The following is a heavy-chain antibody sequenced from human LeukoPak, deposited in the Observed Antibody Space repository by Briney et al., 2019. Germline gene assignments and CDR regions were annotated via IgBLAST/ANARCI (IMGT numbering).Heavy chain of an antibody. D-gene: IGHD2-21*01. CDR3: ARSFGGGVGYYYYMDV. J-gene: IGHJ6*03. CDR2: IIPTFGTA. V-gene: IGHV1-69*13. CDR1: GGTFSSYA. Sequence: SVKVSCKASGGTFSSYAISWVRQAPGQGLEWMGGIIPTFGTANYAQKFQGRVTITADESTSTAYMELSSLRSEDTAVYYCARSFGGGVGYYYYMDVWGKGTTVTVSS.